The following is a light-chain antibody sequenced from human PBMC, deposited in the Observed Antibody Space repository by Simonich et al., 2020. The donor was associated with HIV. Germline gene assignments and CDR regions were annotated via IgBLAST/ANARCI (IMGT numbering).Light chain of an antibody. Sequence: DIVMTQSPLSLPVTPGEPASISCRSSQSLLHSNGYNYLDWYLQKPGQSPQLLIYLGSNRASGVPSRFSGSGSGTEFALTISSLQPEDFATYYCQQFYSTPQTFGQGTKVEIK. V-gene: IGKV2-28*01. CDR2: LGS. CDR1: QSLLHSNGYNY. J-gene: IGKJ1*01. CDR3: QQFYSTPQT.